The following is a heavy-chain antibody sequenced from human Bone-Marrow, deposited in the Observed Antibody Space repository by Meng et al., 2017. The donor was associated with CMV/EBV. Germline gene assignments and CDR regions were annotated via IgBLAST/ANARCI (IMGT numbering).Heavy chain of an antibody. D-gene: IGHD5-24*01. Sequence: SETLSLTCTVSGGSISSYYWSWIRQPPGKGLEWIGYIYYSGSTNYNPSLKSRVTRSVDTSKNQFSLKLSSVTAADTAVYYCARGDGYYYGMDVWGQGTTVTVSS. V-gene: IGHV4-59*01. CDR3: ARGDGYYYGMDV. CDR1: GGSISSYY. J-gene: IGHJ6*02. CDR2: IYYSGST.